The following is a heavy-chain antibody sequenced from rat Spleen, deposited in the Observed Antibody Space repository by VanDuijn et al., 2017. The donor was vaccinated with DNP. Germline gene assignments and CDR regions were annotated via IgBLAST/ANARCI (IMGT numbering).Heavy chain of an antibody. Sequence: EVKLVESGGGLVQPGRSLKLSCAASGFNFNDYWMAWVRQAPGTGLEWLGEINKDSSTINYSPTLKEKFTISRDNAQNSLYLQLSKLGSEDTGIYYCVREAFGVDYWGQGVMVTVSS. J-gene: IGHJ2*01. CDR1: GFNFNDYW. V-gene: IGHV4-2*01. CDR3: VREAFGVDY. CDR2: INKDSSTI. D-gene: IGHD4-3*01.